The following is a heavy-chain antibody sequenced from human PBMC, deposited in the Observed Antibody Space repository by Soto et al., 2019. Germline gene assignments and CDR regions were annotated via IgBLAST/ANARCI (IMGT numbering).Heavy chain of an antibody. J-gene: IGHJ4*02. CDR3: ARGSGSYYAY. D-gene: IGHD1-26*01. Sequence: SETLSLSCTVSGASVSSGNYYWSWIRQPPGKGLECIGYISYSGSTNYNPSLKSRVTISIDTSKNQFSLKLSSVTAADTAVYYCARGSGSYYAYWGQGTLVTVSS. CDR2: ISYSGST. CDR1: GASVSSGNYY. V-gene: IGHV4-61*01.